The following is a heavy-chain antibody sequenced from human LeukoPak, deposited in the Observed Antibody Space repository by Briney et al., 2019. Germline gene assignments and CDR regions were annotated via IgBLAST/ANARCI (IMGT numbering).Heavy chain of an antibody. CDR1: GFTFSSYG. V-gene: IGHV3-33*01. D-gene: IGHD5-12*01. J-gene: IGHJ3*02. Sequence: GGSLRLSCAASGFTFSSYGMHWVRQAPGKGLEWVAVIWYDGTNKYYADSVKGRFTISRDNSKNTLYLQMNSLRAEGTAVYYCARGASSRLRGAFDIWGQGTMVTVSS. CDR3: ARGASSRLRGAFDI. CDR2: IWYDGTNK.